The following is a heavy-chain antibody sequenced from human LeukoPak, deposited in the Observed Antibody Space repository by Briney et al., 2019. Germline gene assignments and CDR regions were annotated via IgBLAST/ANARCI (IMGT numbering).Heavy chain of an antibody. CDR3: ASRGAGTADFDY. CDR2: MNPNSGNT. CDR1: GYTFTSYD. V-gene: IGHV1-8*01. J-gene: IGHJ4*02. D-gene: IGHD6-19*01. Sequence: ASVKVSCKASGYTFTSYDINWVRQATGQGLEWMGWMNPNSGNTGYAQKFQGRVTMTRSTSISTAYMELSSLRSEDTAVYYGASRGAGTADFDYWGQGTLVTVSS.